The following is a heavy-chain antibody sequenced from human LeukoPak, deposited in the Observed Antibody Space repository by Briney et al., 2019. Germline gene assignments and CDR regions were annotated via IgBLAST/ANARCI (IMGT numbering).Heavy chain of an antibody. Sequence: SETLSLTCTVSGGSISSGSYYWSWIRQPAGKGLEWIGRIYTSGSTNYDPSLKSRVTISVDTSKNQFSLKLSSVTAADTAVYYCARVTTGGYYNCWGQGTLVTVSS. CDR3: ARVTTGGYYNC. J-gene: IGHJ4*02. CDR2: IYTSGST. D-gene: IGHD3-22*01. CDR1: GGSISSGSYY. V-gene: IGHV4-61*02.